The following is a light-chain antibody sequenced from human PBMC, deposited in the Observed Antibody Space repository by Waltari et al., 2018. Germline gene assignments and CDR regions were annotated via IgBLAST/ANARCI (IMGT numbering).Light chain of an antibody. J-gene: IGLJ2*01. CDR3: QSWGAGFQV. V-gene: IGLV4-69*01. CDR2: VNSDGSH. CDR1: SGHSSYSSYA. Sequence: QLVLTQSPSASASLGASVKLTCTLSSGHSSYSSYAIAWHQQQPGKGPRFLLKVNSDGSHNKGDCIPDPFSGSRSGSERYLTISSLQSADEADYYCQSWGAGFQVFGGGTKLAVL.